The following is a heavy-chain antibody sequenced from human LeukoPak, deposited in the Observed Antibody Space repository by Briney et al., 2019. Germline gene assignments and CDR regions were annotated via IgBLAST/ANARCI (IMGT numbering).Heavy chain of an antibody. Sequence: ASVKVSCKASGYTFTSYGISWVRQAPGQGLEWMGWIGAYNGNTNYAQKLQGRVTMTTDTSTSTAYMELRSLRSDDTAVYYCARGDDSSGYYPLGYWGQGTLVTVSS. V-gene: IGHV1-18*01. D-gene: IGHD3-22*01. J-gene: IGHJ4*02. CDR2: IGAYNGNT. CDR3: ARGDDSSGYYPLGY. CDR1: GYTFTSYG.